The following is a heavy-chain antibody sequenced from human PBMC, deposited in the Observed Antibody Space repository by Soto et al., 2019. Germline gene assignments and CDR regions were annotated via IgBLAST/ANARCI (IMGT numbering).Heavy chain of an antibody. CDR3: ARESNQLNWFDP. CDR2: ISSSSSTI. CDR1: GFTFSSYS. Sequence: EVQLVESGGGLVQPGGSLRLSCAASGFTFSSYSMNWVRQAPGKGLEWVSYISSSSSTIYYADSVKGRFTISRDNAKNSLYLQMNSLRDEDTAVYYGARESNQLNWFDPWGQGTLVTVSS. J-gene: IGHJ5*02. V-gene: IGHV3-48*02. D-gene: IGHD4-4*01.